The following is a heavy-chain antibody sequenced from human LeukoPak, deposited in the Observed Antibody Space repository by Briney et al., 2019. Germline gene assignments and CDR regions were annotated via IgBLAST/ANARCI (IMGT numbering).Heavy chain of an antibody. D-gene: IGHD5-24*01. CDR3: ARSASSDGYNYISGMDV. CDR1: GYSFTSYW. V-gene: IGHV5-51*03. CDR2: IYPGDSDT. Sequence: KPGESLKISCKGSGYSFTSYWFGWVRQMPGKGLEWMGIIYPGDSDTRYSPSFQGQVTISADKSISTAYLQWSSLKASDTAMYYCARSASSDGYNYISGMDVWGKGTTVTVSS. J-gene: IGHJ6*04.